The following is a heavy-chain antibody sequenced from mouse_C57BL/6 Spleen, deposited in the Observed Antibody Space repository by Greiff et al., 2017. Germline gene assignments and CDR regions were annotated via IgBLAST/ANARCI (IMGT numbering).Heavy chain of an antibody. J-gene: IGHJ4*01. V-gene: IGHV1-53*01. CDR1: GYTFTSYW. CDR3: ARSTAQARVMDY. CDR2: INPSNGGT. D-gene: IGHD3-2*02. Sequence: QVQLQQPGTELVKPGASVKLSCKASGYTFTSYWMHWVKQRPGQGLEWIGNINPSNGGTNYNAKFKSKATLTVDKSSSTAYMQLSSLTSEDSAVYYCARSTAQARVMDYWGQGTSVTVSS.